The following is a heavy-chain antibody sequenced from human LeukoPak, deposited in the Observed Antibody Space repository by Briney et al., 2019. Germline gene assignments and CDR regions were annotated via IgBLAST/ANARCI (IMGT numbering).Heavy chain of an antibody. CDR3: ARGVHGYSYGYVPWELYSYMDV. CDR2: IYYSGST. V-gene: IGHV4-59*08. CDR1: GGSISSYY. D-gene: IGHD5-18*01. J-gene: IGHJ6*03. Sequence: SETLSLTCTVSGGSISSYYWSWVRQPPGKGLEWIGYIYYSGSTNYNPSLTSRVTISVDTAKNKFSLKLSSVTAADTAVYYCARGVHGYSYGYVPWELYSYMDVWGKGTTVSISS.